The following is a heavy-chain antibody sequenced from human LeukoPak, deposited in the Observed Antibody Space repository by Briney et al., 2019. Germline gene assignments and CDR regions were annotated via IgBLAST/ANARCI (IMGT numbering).Heavy chain of an antibody. J-gene: IGHJ4*02. V-gene: IGHV3-48*03. Sequence: GGSLRLSCAASGFTFSGYEMNWVRQAPGKGLEWVSYISRSGTIISYADSVKGRFTISRDNAKNSLYLQMNSLRAEDTAVYYCARERVDYYFDYWGQGTLVTVSS. CDR2: ISRSGTII. CDR1: GFTFSGYE. D-gene: IGHD3-3*01. CDR3: ARERVDYYFDY.